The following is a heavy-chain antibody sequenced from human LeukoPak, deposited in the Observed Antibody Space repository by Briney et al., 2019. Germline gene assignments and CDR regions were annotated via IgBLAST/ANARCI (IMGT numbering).Heavy chain of an antibody. CDR2: VVPIFGKA. CDR3: SRGRGVHASFDI. V-gene: IGHV1-69*05. Sequence: SVKVSCKASGGTFSDYAITWVRQAPGQGLEWMGGVVPIFGKAKYAQQFQGRVTIITDESTTTGYMELSSLKSEDTAVYYCSRGRGVHASFDIWGQGTMVTVSS. J-gene: IGHJ3*02. D-gene: IGHD2-8*01. CDR1: GGTFSDYA.